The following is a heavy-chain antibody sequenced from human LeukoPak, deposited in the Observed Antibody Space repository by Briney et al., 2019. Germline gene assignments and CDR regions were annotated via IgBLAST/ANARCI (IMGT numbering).Heavy chain of an antibody. D-gene: IGHD4-23*01. CDR1: GFTFSSYG. V-gene: IGHV3-64*01. Sequence: PGGSLRLSCAASGFTFSSYGMHWARQAPGKGLEYVSAISSNGDSTYYANSVMGRFTISRDNSKNTLYLQMGSLRAEDTAVYYCASSYGSNKNPFDYWGQGTLVTVSS. J-gene: IGHJ4*02. CDR2: ISSNGDST. CDR3: ASSYGSNKNPFDY.